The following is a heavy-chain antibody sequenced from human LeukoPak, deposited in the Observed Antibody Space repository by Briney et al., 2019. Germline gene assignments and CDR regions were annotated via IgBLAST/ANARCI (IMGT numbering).Heavy chain of an antibody. CDR2: IYYSGST. CDR1: GGSISSYY. J-gene: IGHJ4*02. CDR3: ARHTSGWSHFEY. D-gene: IGHD6-19*01. Sequence: KPSETLSLTCTVSGGSISSYYWSWIRQPPGKGLEWIGYIYYSGSTNYNPSLKSRVTISVDTSKNQFSLKLSSVTAADTALYYCARHTSGWSHFEYWGQGTLVTVSS. V-gene: IGHV4-59*08.